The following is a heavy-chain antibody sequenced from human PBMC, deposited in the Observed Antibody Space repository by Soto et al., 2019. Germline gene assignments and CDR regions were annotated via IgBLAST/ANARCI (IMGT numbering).Heavy chain of an antibody. D-gene: IGHD6-13*01. CDR3: ARSRGAAAGINGYYYYGMDV. V-gene: IGHV4-34*01. CDR1: GGSFSSYY. CDR2: INHSGST. Sequence: SETLSLTCAVYGGSFSSYYWSWIRQPPGKGLEWIGEINHSGSTNYDPSPKSRVTISLDTSMNQFSLKLSSVTAADTAVYYCARSRGAAAGINGYYYYGMDVWGQGTTVTVSS. J-gene: IGHJ6*02.